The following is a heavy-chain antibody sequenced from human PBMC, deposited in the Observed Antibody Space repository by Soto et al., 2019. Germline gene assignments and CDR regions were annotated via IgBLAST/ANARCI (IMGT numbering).Heavy chain of an antibody. J-gene: IGHJ5*02. CDR3: ARVRTILSSFDP. V-gene: IGHV4-31*02. CDR1: GGSISSGGYY. Sequence: PSETLSLTCTVSGGSISSGGYYWSWIRQHPGKGLEWIGYIYYSGSTDYSPSLKSRVVISVDTSKNQFSLKLSSVTAADTAVYYCARVRTILSSFDPWGQGTLVTVSS. D-gene: IGHD3-3*01. CDR2: IYYSGST.